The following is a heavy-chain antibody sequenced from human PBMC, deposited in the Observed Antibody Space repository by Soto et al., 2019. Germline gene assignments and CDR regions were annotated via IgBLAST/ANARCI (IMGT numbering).Heavy chain of an antibody. CDR3: GRGSGLNWFDP. CDR2: INAGNGNT. V-gene: IGHV1-3*01. CDR1: GYTFTSYA. Sequence: QVQLVQSGAEVKKPGASVKVSCKASGYTFTSYAMHWVSQAPGQSIEWMGWINAGNGNTKYSQKFQGRVTITRDTSASTAYMELSSLRSEATAVDYLGRGSGLNWFDPWGQGTLVTVSS. D-gene: IGHD3-10*01. J-gene: IGHJ5*02.